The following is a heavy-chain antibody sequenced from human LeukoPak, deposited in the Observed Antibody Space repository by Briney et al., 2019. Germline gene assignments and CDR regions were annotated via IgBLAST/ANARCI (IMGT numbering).Heavy chain of an antibody. CDR2: INQNSYTI. Sequence: PGESLRLSCAASGFSFSDYYMTWIRQAPGKGLEWISNINQNSYTIYYADSVKGRFTVSRDNAKNSLYLQMNSLRAEDTALYYCAGGGGDDILTHFDYWGQGTLVTVSS. J-gene: IGHJ4*02. CDR1: GFSFSDYY. D-gene: IGHD3-9*01. CDR3: AGGGGDDILTHFDY. V-gene: IGHV3-11*01.